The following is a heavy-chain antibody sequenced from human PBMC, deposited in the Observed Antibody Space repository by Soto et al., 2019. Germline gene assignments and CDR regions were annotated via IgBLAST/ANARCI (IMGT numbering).Heavy chain of an antibody. CDR1: GYTFTSYD. Sequence: ASVKVSCKTSGYTFTSYDINWVRQATGQGLEWMGWMNPNSGRTGYAQQFQGRVTMTMNTSITTAYMELSSLRSEDTAVYFCARGNDFWRGHYGDFDFWGQGSLVTVSS. CDR3: ARGNDFWRGHYGDFDF. CDR2: MNPNSGRT. J-gene: IGHJ4*02. D-gene: IGHD3-3*01. V-gene: IGHV1-8*01.